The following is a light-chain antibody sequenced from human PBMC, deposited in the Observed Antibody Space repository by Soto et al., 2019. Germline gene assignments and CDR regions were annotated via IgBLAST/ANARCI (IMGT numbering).Light chain of an antibody. CDR1: QSVSSN. CDR2: GAS. V-gene: IGKV3-15*01. Sequence: EIVMTQSSATLSVSPGERATLSCSASQSVSSNLAWYQQKPGQAPRLLIYGASTRATGIPARFSGSGSGTEFTLTISSLQSEDFAVYYCQQYNKWPPYTFGQGTKLEIK. J-gene: IGKJ2*01. CDR3: QQYNKWPPYT.